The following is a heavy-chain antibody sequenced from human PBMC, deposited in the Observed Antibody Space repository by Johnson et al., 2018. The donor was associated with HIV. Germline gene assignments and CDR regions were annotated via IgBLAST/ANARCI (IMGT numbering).Heavy chain of an antibody. CDR2: ISGSYTTI. CDR3: ARDFRSVGANDAFDI. CDR1: GFTFSSYA. V-gene: IGHV3-48*04. J-gene: IGHJ3*02. D-gene: IGHD1-26*01. Sequence: VQLVESGGGLVQPGGSLRLSCAASGFTFSSYAMSWVRQAPGKGLEWISYISGSYTTINYADSVKGRFTISRDNAKNSLYLQMNSLRAEDTAVYYCARDFRSVGANDAFDIWGQGTMVTVSS.